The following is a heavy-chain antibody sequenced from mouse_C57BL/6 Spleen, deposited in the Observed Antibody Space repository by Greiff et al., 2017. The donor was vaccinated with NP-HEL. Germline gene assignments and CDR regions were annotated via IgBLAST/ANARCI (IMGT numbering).Heavy chain of an antibody. CDR3: ARHSYFFDY. CDR1: GFTFSDYY. CDR2: INYDGSST. Sequence: EVQLMESEGGLVQPGSSMKLSCTASGFTFSDYYMAWVRQVPEKGLEWVANINYDGSSTYYLDSLKSRFIISRDNAKNILYLQMSSLKSEDTATYYCARHSYFFDYWGQGTTLTVSS. V-gene: IGHV5-16*01. J-gene: IGHJ2*01. D-gene: IGHD3-1*01.